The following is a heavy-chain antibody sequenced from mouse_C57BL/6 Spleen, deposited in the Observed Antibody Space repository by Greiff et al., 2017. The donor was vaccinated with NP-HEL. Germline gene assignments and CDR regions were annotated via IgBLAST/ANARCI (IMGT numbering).Heavy chain of an antibody. CDR2: IYPGDGDT. V-gene: IGHV1-82*01. CDR3: AGEGVTGPYYFDY. CDR1: GYAFSSSW. J-gene: IGHJ2*01. D-gene: IGHD2-2*01. Sequence: QVQLKESGPELVKPGASVKISCKASGYAFSSSWMNWVKQRPGKGLEWIGRIYPGDGDTNYNGKFKGKATLTADKSSSTAYMQLSSLTSEDSAVYFCAGEGVTGPYYFDYWGQGTTLTVSS.